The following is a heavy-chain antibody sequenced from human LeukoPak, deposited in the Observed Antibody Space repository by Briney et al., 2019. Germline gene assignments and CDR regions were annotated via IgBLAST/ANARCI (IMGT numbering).Heavy chain of an antibody. V-gene: IGHV3-7*01. CDR3: SKSLYY. CDR1: GFTFSTSW. Sequence: GGSLRLSCVASGFTFSTSWMDWVRQAPGKGLEWVANIKIDGSETYYVDSAKGRFTISRDNAKNSLYLQMDSLRVEDTAIYYCSKSLYYWGQGILVTVSS. J-gene: IGHJ4*02. CDR2: IKIDGSET.